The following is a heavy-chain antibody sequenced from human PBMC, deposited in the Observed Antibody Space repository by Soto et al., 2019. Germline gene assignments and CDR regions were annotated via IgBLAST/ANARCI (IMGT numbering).Heavy chain of an antibody. Sequence: VESLRLSCAGSGFTFSSYGMHWVRQAPGEGLEWVAVISYDGSNKYYADSVKGRFTISRDNSKNTLYLQMNSLRAEDTAVYYCAKELGGYEGIYYYYYGMDVWGQGTTVTSP. J-gene: IGHJ6*02. CDR3: AKELGGYEGIYYYYYGMDV. V-gene: IGHV3-30*18. CDR1: GFTFSSYG. CDR2: ISYDGSNK. D-gene: IGHD5-12*01.